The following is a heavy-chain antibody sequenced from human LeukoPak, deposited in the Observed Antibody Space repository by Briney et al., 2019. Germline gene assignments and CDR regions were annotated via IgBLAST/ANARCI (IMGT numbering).Heavy chain of an antibody. Sequence: PSETLSLTCTVSGGSISSGGYYWSWIRQHPGKGLEWIGYIYYSGSTYYNPSLKSRVTISVDTSKNQFSLKLSSVTAADTAVYYCARAGQWLVYFDYGGQGTLVTVSS. V-gene: IGHV4-31*03. CDR1: GGSISSGGYY. D-gene: IGHD6-19*01. J-gene: IGHJ4*02. CDR3: ARAGQWLVYFDY. CDR2: IYYSGST.